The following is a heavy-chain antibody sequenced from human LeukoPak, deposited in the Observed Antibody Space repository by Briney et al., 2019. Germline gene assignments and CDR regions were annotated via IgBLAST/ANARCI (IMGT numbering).Heavy chain of an antibody. Sequence: GGALRLSCAASGFSFSNAWMNWVRQAPGKGLEWVGRIKRETDGGTAEYAAPVKGRFIISRDDSRNTLYLEMDSLQTEDTAVYYCTTDPSVLVVGCWGQGTLVTVSS. CDR3: TTDPSVLVVGC. D-gene: IGHD2-15*01. CDR2: IKRETDGGTA. V-gene: IGHV3-15*01. J-gene: IGHJ4*02. CDR1: GFSFSNAW.